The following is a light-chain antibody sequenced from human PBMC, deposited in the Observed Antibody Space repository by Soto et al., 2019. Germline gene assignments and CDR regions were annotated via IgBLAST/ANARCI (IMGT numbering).Light chain of an antibody. V-gene: IGLV6-57*04. Sequence: NFMLTQPRSVSESPGETVTISCSRSSGGIASNQVQWYQQRPGSAPITVIYKNNQRPSGVPDRFSGSIDSSSNSASLTISGLKTEDEADYYCQSYDGNNVVFGGGTKLTVL. CDR1: SGGIASNQ. J-gene: IGLJ2*01. CDR2: KNN. CDR3: QSYDGNNVV.